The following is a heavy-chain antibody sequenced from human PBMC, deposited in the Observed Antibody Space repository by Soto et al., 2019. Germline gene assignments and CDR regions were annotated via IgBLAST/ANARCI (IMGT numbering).Heavy chain of an antibody. Sequence: PGGSLRLSCAASASTFNNYAMSWVRQAPGKGLEWVSGIGGSGRTTYYADSVKGRFTISRDNSNNTLFLQMNSLRAEDTAVYYCAPSRYSDSSGAFYDYWGQGTLVTVSS. J-gene: IGHJ4*02. D-gene: IGHD3-22*01. CDR1: ASTFNNYA. CDR2: IGGSGRTT. V-gene: IGHV3-23*01. CDR3: APSRYSDSSGAFYDY.